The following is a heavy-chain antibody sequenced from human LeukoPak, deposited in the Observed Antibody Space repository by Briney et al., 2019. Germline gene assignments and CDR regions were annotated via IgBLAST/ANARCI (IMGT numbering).Heavy chain of an antibody. Sequence: GGSLRLSCAASGFTFSDHYMNWVRQAPGKGLEWVSYISSTSSTVYYADSVKGRFTVSRDNAKNSLYLQMNSLRDEDTAMFYCARVGDGYSVNYFDYWGQGTLVTVSS. V-gene: IGHV3-11*04. CDR2: ISSTSSTV. CDR3: ARVGDGYSVNYFDY. J-gene: IGHJ4*02. D-gene: IGHD5-24*01. CDR1: GFTFSDHY.